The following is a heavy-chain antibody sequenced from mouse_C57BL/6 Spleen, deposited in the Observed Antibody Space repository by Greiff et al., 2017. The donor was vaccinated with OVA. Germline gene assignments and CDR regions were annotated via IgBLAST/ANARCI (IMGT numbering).Heavy chain of an antibody. CDR3: ARVDYDAF. CDR2: ISDGGSYT. CDR1: GFTFSSYA. J-gene: IGHJ4*01. Sequence: DVMLVESGGGLVKPGGSLKLSCAASGFTFSSYAMSWVRQTPEKRLEWVATISDGGSYTYYPDNVKGRFTISRDNAKNNLYLQMSHLKSEDTAMYYCARVDYDAFWGQGTSVTVSS. D-gene: IGHD2-4*01. V-gene: IGHV5-4*03.